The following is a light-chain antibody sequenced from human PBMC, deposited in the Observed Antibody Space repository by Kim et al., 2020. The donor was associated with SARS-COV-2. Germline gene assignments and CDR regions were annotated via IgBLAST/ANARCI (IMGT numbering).Light chain of an antibody. Sequence: VTISCTGSRSNIGAGYDVHWYQHIPGKAPTLLIYFNNRQPSGVPDRFSGSKSGSSASLAITGLQADDEADYYCQSYDNRLSGSMVFGGGTQLTVL. CDR1: RSNIGAGYD. V-gene: IGLV1-40*01. CDR3: QSYDNRLSGSMV. CDR2: FNN. J-gene: IGLJ3*02.